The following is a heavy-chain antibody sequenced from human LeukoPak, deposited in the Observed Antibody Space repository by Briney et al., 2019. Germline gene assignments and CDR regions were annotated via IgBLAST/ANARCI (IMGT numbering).Heavy chain of an antibody. D-gene: IGHD5-18*01. J-gene: IGHJ4*02. Sequence: GGSLRLSCAASGFTLNNAWMSWVRQAPGKGLEWVGRLKSKTDGGTTDYAAPVKGRFTISRDDSKNTLYLQMNSLKTEDTAVYYCTTGGQYSYGTGLDYWGQGTLVTVSS. V-gene: IGHV3-15*01. CDR2: LKSKTDGGTT. CDR1: GFTLNNAW. CDR3: TTGGQYSYGTGLDY.